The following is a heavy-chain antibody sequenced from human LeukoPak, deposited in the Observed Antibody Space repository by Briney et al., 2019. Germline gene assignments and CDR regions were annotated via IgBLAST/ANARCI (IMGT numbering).Heavy chain of an antibody. V-gene: IGHV3-53*01. J-gene: IGHJ4*02. CDR3: HISEGVATDFDY. CDR2: IYSGGST. CDR1: GFTVSSNY. D-gene: IGHD5-12*01. Sequence: GGSLRLSCAASGFTVSSNYMSWVRQAPGKGLEWVSVIYSGGSTYYADSVKGRFTISRDNSKNTLCLQMNSLRAEDTAVYYCHISEGVATDFDYWGQGTLVTVSS.